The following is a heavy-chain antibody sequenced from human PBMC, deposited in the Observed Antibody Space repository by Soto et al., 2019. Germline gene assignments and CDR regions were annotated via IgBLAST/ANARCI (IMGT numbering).Heavy chain of an antibody. CDR3: AKGMVTTNDVFAI. D-gene: IGHD4-17*01. V-gene: IGHV3-9*01. Sequence: PGGSLRLSCAASGFTFDDYAMHWVRQASGKGLEWVSGISWNSGSIGYADSVKGRFTISRDNAKNSLYLQMNSLRAEDTALYYCAKGMVTTNDVFAIWGQGTTVTVSS. CDR1: GFTFDDYA. J-gene: IGHJ3*02. CDR2: ISWNSGSI.